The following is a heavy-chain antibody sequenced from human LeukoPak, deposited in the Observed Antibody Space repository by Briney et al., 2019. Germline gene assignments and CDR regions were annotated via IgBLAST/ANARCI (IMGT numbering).Heavy chain of an antibody. CDR3: AKDSLYSSSWYSYLNWFDP. J-gene: IGHJ5*02. CDR2: ISGSGGST. V-gene: IGHV3-23*01. CDR1: GFTFSSYA. Sequence: GGSLRLSCAASGFTFSSYATSWVRQAPGKGLEWVSAISGSGGSTYYADSVKGRFTISRDNSKNTLYLQMNSLRAEDTAVYYCAKDSLYSSSWYSYLNWFDPWGQGTLVTVSS. D-gene: IGHD6-13*01.